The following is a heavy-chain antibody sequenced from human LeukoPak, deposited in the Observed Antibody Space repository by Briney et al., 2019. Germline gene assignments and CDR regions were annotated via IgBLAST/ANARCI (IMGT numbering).Heavy chain of an antibody. CDR2: INPNSGGT. Sequence: ASVKVSCKASGYTFTGFYMHWVRQSPGQGLEWMGWINPNSGGTKYGQKFQGWVTMTRDMSISTVYMELSRLRSDDTAVYYCARVSEEGYCSGGSCRFFDYWGQGTLVTVSS. D-gene: IGHD2-15*01. J-gene: IGHJ4*02. CDR3: ARVSEEGYCSGGSCRFFDY. CDR1: GYTFTGFY. V-gene: IGHV1-2*04.